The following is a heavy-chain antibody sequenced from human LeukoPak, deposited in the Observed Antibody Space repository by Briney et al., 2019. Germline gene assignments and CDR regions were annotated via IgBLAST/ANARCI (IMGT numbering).Heavy chain of an antibody. V-gene: IGHV3-21*01. CDR2: ISSSSSYI. J-gene: IGHJ4*02. CDR3: AKDDEGYY. Sequence: SGGSLRLSCAASGFTFSSYSMNWVRQAPGKGLEWVSSISSSSSYIYYANSVKGRFTISRDNAKNSLYLQMNSLRAEDTAVYYCAKDDEGYYWGQGILVTVSS. CDR1: GFTFSSYS. D-gene: IGHD3-3*01.